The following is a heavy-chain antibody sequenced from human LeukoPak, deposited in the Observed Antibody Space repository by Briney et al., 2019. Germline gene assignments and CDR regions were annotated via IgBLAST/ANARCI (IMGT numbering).Heavy chain of an antibody. CDR2: ISGSGGST. V-gene: IGHV3-23*01. J-gene: IGHJ4*02. CDR3: GKGRGYYGSGSYKCFDY. CDR1: GFTFSSYA. Sequence: GGSLRLSCAASGFTFSSYAMRWVRQAPGKGLEWVSPISGSGGSTYYADSVKGRFTISRDNAKHTLYLQINSLRAEATGEYYCGKGRGYYGSGSYKCFDYWGQGTLVTASS. D-gene: IGHD3-10*01.